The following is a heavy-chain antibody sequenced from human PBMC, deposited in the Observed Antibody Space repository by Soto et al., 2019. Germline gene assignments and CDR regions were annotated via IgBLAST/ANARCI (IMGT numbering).Heavy chain of an antibody. J-gene: IGHJ4*02. V-gene: IGHV3-30-3*01. CDR3: ARDYYDSSGPFDY. D-gene: IGHD3-22*01. Sequence: GGSLRLSCAASGFTFSSYAMHWVRQAPGKGLEWVAVISYDGSNKYYADSVKGRFTISGDNAKNSLYLQMNSLRAEDTAVYYCARDYYDSSGPFDYWGQGTLVTVSS. CDR1: GFTFSSYA. CDR2: ISYDGSNK.